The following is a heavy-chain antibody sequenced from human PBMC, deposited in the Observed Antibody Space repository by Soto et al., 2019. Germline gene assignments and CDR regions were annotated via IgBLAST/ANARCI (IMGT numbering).Heavy chain of an antibody. J-gene: IGHJ5*02. V-gene: IGHV4-59*01. CDR1: GGSISTYY. Sequence: SETLSLTCTVSGGSISTYYWSWIRQPPGKGLEWIGYIYYSGTTNYNPSLKSRVTISVDTSKNQFSLKLSSVTAADTAVYYCARGKYSGSYYEWFDPWGQGTLVTVS. D-gene: IGHD1-26*01. CDR3: ARGKYSGSYYEWFDP. CDR2: IYYSGTT.